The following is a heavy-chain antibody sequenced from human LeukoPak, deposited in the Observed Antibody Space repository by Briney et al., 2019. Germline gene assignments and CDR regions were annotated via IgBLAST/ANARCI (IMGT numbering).Heavy chain of an antibody. V-gene: IGHV3-23*01. CDR2: ISGSGGST. D-gene: IGHD2-15*01. CDR3: ARFVDNLSYYYMDV. Sequence: GGSLTLSCAASGFTFSSYGMSWVRQAPGKGLEWVLAISGSGGSTYYADSVKGRFTISRDNSKNTLYLQMNSLRAEDTPVYYCARFVDNLSYYYMDVWGKGTTVTVSS. CDR1: GFTFSSYG. J-gene: IGHJ6*03.